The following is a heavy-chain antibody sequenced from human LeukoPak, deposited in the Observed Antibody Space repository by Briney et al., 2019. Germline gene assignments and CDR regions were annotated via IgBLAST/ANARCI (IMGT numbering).Heavy chain of an antibody. V-gene: IGHV5-51*01. CDR1: GYMFPNYW. CDR3: ARGGSNYEYHLDS. CDR2: IYPGDYVT. Sequence: GESLKIPCQASGYMFPNYWIGRVRQMPGKGLEWMVIIYPGDYVTRYSPSFQGQVTISPDKSLTTAYLQRISLKASDTAMYYCARGGSNYEYHLDSWGQGTLVTVSS. D-gene: IGHD4-11*01. J-gene: IGHJ4*02.